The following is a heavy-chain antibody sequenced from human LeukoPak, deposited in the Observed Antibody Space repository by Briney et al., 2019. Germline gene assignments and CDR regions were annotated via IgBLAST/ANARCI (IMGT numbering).Heavy chain of an antibody. CDR1: GGSFSGYY. D-gene: IGHD2-2*01. CDR3: AREPTCSSTSCRLGDWFDP. J-gene: IGHJ5*02. V-gene: IGHV4-34*01. CDR2: INHSGST. Sequence: SETLSLTCAVYGGSFSGYYWSWIRQPPGKGLEWIGEINHSGSTNYNPSLKSRVAISVDTSKNQFSLKLSSVTAADTAVYYCAREPTCSSTSCRLGDWFDPWGQGTLVTVSS.